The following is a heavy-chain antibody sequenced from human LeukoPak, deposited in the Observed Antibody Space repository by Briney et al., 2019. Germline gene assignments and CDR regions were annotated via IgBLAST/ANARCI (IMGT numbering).Heavy chain of an antibody. Sequence: SQTLSLTCTVSGGSISSGSYYWSWIRQPAGKGLEWIGRIYTSGSTNYNPSLKSRVTISVDTSKNQFSLKLSSVTAADTAVYYCARSPIPIPKWELSAFDIWGQGTMVTVSS. J-gene: IGHJ3*02. CDR2: IYTSGST. CDR3: ARSPIPIPKWELSAFDI. D-gene: IGHD1-26*01. CDR1: GGSISSGSYY. V-gene: IGHV4-61*02.